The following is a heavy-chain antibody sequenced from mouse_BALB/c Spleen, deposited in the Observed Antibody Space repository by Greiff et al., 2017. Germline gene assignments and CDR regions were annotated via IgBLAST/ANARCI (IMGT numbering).Heavy chain of an antibody. CDR3: ASRLGHWYFDV. V-gene: IGHV3-2*02. CDR1: GYSITSDYA. CDR2: ISYSGST. Sequence: DVQLVESGPGLVKPSQSLSLTCTVTGYSITSDYAWNWIRQFPGNKLEWMGYISYSGSTSYNPSLKSRISITRDTSKNQFFLQLNSVTTEDTATYYCASRLGHWYFDVWGAGTTVTVSS. J-gene: IGHJ1*01. D-gene: IGHD4-1*01.